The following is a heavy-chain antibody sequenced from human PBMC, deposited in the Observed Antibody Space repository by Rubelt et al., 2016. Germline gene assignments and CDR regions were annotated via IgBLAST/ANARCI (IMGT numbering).Heavy chain of an antibody. CDR3: ARGVVLRITMIVVGKNYYFDY. D-gene: IGHD3-22*01. V-gene: IGHV1-69*09. CDR2: IIPILGIA. J-gene: IGHJ4*02. Sequence: QVQLVQSGAEVKKPGSSVKVSCKASGGTFSSYAISWVRQAPGQGLEWMGRIIPILGIANYAQKFQGRVTITTDKSTSTAYMELSSLRSEDTAVYYCARGVVLRITMIVVGKNYYFDYWGQGTLVTVSS. CDR1: GGTFSSYA.